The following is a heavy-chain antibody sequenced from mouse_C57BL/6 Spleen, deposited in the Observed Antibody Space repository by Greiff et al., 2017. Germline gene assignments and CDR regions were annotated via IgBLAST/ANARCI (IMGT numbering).Heavy chain of an antibody. D-gene: IGHD1-1*01. V-gene: IGHV5-12*01. CDR2: ISNGGGST. J-gene: IGHJ2*01. Sequence: DVKLVESGGGLVQPGGSLKLSCAASGFTFSDYYMYWVRQTPEKRLEWVAYISNGGGSTYYPDTVKGRFTISRDNAKNTLYLQMSRLKSEDTAMYYCARYYYGSNGFDYWGQGTTLTVSS. CDR3: ARYYYGSNGFDY. CDR1: GFTFSDYY.